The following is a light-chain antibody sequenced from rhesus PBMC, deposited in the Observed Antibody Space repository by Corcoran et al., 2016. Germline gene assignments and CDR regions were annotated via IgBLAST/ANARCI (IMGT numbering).Light chain of an antibody. CDR2: YAS. CDR3: QQHNSYPRT. Sequence: DIQMTQSPSPLSAFVGDTVTITCRASQGISNYLAWYQQKPGKAPKPLIYYASILESGVPSRFSGSGSGTDFTLTISSLQPEYFATYYCQQHNSYPRTFGQRTKVEIK. J-gene: IGKJ1*01. CDR1: QGISNY. V-gene: IGKV1S14*01.